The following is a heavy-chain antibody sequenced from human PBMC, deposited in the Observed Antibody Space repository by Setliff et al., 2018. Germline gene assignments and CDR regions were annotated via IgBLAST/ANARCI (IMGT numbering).Heavy chain of an antibody. V-gene: IGHV1-69*13. D-gene: IGHD2-15*01. CDR3: AKDNGGNPDCDY. Sequence: GASVKVSCKPSGYTFTDYYIHWVRQAPGQGLEWMGGIIPIFGTANYAQKFQGRVTITADESTSTAYMELSSLRSEDTAVYYCAKDNGGNPDCDYWGQGTLVTVSS. CDR1: GYTFTDYY. J-gene: IGHJ4*02. CDR2: IIPIFGTA.